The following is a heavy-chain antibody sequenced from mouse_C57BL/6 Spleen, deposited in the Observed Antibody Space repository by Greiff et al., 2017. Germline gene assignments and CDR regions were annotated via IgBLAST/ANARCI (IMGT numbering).Heavy chain of an antibody. Sequence: QVQLKQSGAELVRPGASVKMSCKASGYTFTSYTMHWVKQRPGQGLEWIGYINPSSGYTKYNQKFKDKATLTADKSSSTAYMQLSSLTSEDSAVYYCARTDYGHRFDYWGQGTTLTVSS. V-gene: IGHV1-4*01. CDR2: INPSSGYT. CDR1: GYTFTSYT. CDR3: ARTDYGHRFDY. D-gene: IGHD1-1*01. J-gene: IGHJ2*01.